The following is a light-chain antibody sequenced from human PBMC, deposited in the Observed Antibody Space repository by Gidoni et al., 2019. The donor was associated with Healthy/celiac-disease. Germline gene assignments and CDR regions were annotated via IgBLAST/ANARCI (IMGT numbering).Light chain of an antibody. Sequence: EIGMTQSPATLSVSPGERATLSGRASQSVSSNLAWYQQKPGQAPRLLIYGASTRANGIPARFSGSGSWTEFTLTISSLQSEYFAVYYCQQYNNWPPCSFGQGTKLEIK. J-gene: IGKJ2*04. V-gene: IGKV3-15*01. CDR1: QSVSSN. CDR3: QQYNNWPPCS. CDR2: GAS.